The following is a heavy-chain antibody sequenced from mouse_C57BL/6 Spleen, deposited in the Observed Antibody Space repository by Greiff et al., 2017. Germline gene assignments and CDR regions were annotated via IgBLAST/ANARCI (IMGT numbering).Heavy chain of an antibody. J-gene: IGHJ2*01. CDR1: GFTFSSYG. D-gene: IGHD1-1*01. V-gene: IGHV5-6*02. CDR3: ARPDYYGSSYAYFDY. Sequence: DVKLVESGGDLVKPGGSLKLSCAASGFTFSSYGMSWVRQTPDKRLEWVATISSGGSYTDYPDSVKGRFTISSDNAKNSLYLQMSSLKSEDTAMYYCARPDYYGSSYAYFDYWGQGTTLTVSS. CDR2: ISSGGSYT.